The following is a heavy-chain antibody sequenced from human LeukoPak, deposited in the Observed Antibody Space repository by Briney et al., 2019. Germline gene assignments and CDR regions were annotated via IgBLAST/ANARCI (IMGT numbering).Heavy chain of an antibody. J-gene: IGHJ6*02. CDR3: ARDYDFWSSGMDV. V-gene: IGHV3-33*01. Sequence: GGSLRLSCAASGFTFSSYGMHWVRQAPGKGLEWVAVIWYDGSNKYYADSVKGRFTISRDNSKNTLYLQMNSLRAEDTAVYYCARDYDFWSSGMDVWGQGTTVTVSS. CDR1: GFTFSSYG. CDR2: IWYDGSNK. D-gene: IGHD3-3*01.